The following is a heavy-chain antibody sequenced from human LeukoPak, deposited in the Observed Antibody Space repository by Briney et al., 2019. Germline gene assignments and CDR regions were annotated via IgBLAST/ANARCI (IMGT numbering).Heavy chain of an antibody. Sequence: GGSLRLSCTASGFTFSDYYMSWIRQAPGKGLEWVSYISRTGDTIYYADSVKGRFTISRDNSKNTLYLQMNSLRAEDTAVYYCATYQYKTVTTKSFYYYGMDVWGQGTTVTVSS. CDR3: ATYQYKTVTTKSFYYYGMDV. CDR2: ISRTGDTI. V-gene: IGHV3-11*01. D-gene: IGHD4-17*01. CDR1: GFTFSDYY. J-gene: IGHJ6*02.